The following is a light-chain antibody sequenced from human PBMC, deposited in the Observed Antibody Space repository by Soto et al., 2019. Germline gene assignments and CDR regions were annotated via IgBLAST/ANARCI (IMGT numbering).Light chain of an antibody. J-gene: IGKJ2*01. Sequence: DIQMTQSPSSLSASVGDGVTITCRASQSINSYLNWYQQKPGKAPKLLISGAYSLQSGVPSSFTGSGSGTVFTLTISSLQPEDFATYYCQQSYSAPYTFGQGTKLELK. CDR1: QSINSY. CDR3: QQSYSAPYT. CDR2: GAY. V-gene: IGKV1-39*01.